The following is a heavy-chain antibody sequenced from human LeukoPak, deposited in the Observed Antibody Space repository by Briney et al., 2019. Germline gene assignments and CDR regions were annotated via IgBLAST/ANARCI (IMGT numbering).Heavy chain of an antibody. CDR2: ISSDGNDK. V-gene: IGHV3-30*03. D-gene: IGHD4-17*01. CDR3: ARAQIRGATVTTGQVYFDY. J-gene: IGHJ4*02. CDR1: GFTFSYYG. Sequence: PGRSLRLSCAASGFTFSYYGMHWVRQAPGKGLEWVAVISSDGNDKYYADSVKGRFTTSRDNSKNTLYLQMNSLRAEDTAVYYCARAQIRGATVTTGQVYFDYWGQGTLVTVSS.